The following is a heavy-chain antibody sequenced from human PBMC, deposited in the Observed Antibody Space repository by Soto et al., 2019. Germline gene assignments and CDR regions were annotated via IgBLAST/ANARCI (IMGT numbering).Heavy chain of an antibody. CDR2: INAGNGNT. CDR3: ARESISIVRGAPFY. V-gene: IGHV1-3*01. CDR1: GYTSNNYA. D-gene: IGHD3-10*01. J-gene: IGHJ4*02. Sequence: ASVKVSCKASGYTSNNYAMHWVRQAPGQGLEWMGCINAGNGNTKYSQKFQDRVTISRDTSASTAYMELSSLRYEDTAFYYCARESISIVRGAPFYWGQGTLVTV.